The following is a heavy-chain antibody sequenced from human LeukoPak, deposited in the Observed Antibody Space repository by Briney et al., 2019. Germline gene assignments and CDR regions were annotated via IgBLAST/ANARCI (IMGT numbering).Heavy chain of an antibody. J-gene: IGHJ4*02. Sequence: SETLSLTCTVSGGSISSYYWSWIRQTPGKGLEWIGYIYYSGSTNYNPSLNSRVTMSVDTSKNQFSLNLNSVTAADTAVYYCARGYSSSWLGKFDYWGQATLVTVSS. CDR3: ARGYSSSWLGKFDY. CDR2: IYYSGST. V-gene: IGHV4-59*01. D-gene: IGHD6-13*01. CDR1: GGSISSYY.